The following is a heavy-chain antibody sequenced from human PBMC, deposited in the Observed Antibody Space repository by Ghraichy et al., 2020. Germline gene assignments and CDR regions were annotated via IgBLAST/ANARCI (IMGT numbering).Heavy chain of an antibody. CDR2: IYYSGST. D-gene: IGHD2-21*01. Sequence: SQTLSLTCTVSGGSISSSSYYWGWIRQPPGKGLEWIGSIYYSGSTYYNPSLKSRVTISVDTSKNQFSLKLSSVTAADTAVYYCARHGPRRGGGNLDYWGQGTLVTVSS. J-gene: IGHJ4*02. V-gene: IGHV4-39*01. CDR3: ARHGPRRGGGNLDY. CDR1: GGSISSSSYY.